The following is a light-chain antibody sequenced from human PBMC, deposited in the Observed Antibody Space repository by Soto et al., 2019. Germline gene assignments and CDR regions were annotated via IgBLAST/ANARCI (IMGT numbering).Light chain of an antibody. CDR2: RAS. J-gene: IGKJ1*01. Sequence: ELVLTQSPGTLSLSPGERATLSCRASQTVSSNYLAWYQHKPGQAPRLLIYRASSRVTGIPDRISGSGSGTDFTLSISRLEPEDFAVYHCQQYGGSPVTFGQGTKVEIK. V-gene: IGKV3-20*01. CDR1: QTVSSNY. CDR3: QQYGGSPVT.